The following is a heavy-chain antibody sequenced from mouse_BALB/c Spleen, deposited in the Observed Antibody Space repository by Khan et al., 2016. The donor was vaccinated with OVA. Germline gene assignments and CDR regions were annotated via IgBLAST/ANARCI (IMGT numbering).Heavy chain of an antibody. CDR2: ISTYYGHA. Sequence: QVQLQQSGAELVRPGVSVKLSCKGSGYTFTEYAMHWMKQSHAKSLEWIGFISTYYGHATYNQKFKGKATLTVDKSSSTAYMELARLTSEDSAIYYCARGGRFAYWGQGTLVTVSA. D-gene: IGHD3-3*01. V-gene: IGHV1S137*01. CDR3: ARGGRFAY. CDR1: GYTFTEYA. J-gene: IGHJ3*01.